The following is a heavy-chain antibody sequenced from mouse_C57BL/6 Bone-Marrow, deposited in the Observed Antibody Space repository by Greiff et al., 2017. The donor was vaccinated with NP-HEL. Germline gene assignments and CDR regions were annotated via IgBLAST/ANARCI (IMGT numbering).Heavy chain of an antibody. CDR2: INPYNGGT. CDR3: AGSITTVVATRYYFDY. Sequence: VQLQQSGPVLVKPGASVKMSCKASGYTFTDYYMNWVKQSHGKSLEWIGVINPYNGGTSYNQKFKGKATLTVDKSSSTAYMELNSLTSEDSAVYYCAGSITTVVATRYYFDYWGQGTTLTVSS. J-gene: IGHJ2*01. CDR1: GYTFTDYY. V-gene: IGHV1-19*01. D-gene: IGHD1-1*01.